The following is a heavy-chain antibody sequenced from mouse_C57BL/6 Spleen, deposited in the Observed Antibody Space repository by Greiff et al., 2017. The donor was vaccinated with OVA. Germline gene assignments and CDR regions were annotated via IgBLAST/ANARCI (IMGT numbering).Heavy chain of an antibody. J-gene: IGHJ3*01. V-gene: IGHV1-15*01. CDR1: GYTFTDYE. CDR2: IDPETGGT. Sequence: QVQLQQSGAELVRPGASVTLSCKASGYTFTDYEMHWVKQTPVHGLEWIGAIDPETGGTAYNQKFKGKAILTADKSSSTAYMELRSLTSEDSAVYYCTNYYGLAWFAYWGQGTLVTVSA. CDR3: TNYYGLAWFAY. D-gene: IGHD1-1*01.